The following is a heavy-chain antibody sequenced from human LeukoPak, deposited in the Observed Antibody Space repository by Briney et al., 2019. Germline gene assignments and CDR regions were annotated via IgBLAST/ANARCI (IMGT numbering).Heavy chain of an antibody. Sequence: PSETLSLTCTVSGGSISSYYWSWIRQPPGKGLEWIGYIYYSGSTNYNPSLKSRVTISVDTSKNQFSLKLSSVTAADTAVYHCASDRLDSSVDYQTTSYSFDIWGQGTMASVSS. CDR2: IYYSGST. V-gene: IGHV4-59*01. D-gene: IGHD3-22*01. J-gene: IGHJ3*02. CDR1: GGSISSYY. CDR3: ASDRLDSSVDYQTTSYSFDI.